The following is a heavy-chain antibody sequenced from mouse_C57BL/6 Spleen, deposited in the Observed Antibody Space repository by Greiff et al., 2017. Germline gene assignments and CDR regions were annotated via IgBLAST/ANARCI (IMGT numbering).Heavy chain of an antibody. CDR3: ARVDD. CDR1: GYAFSSSW. Sequence: VQLQQSGPELVKPGASVKISCKASGYAFSSSWMNWVKQRPGQGLEWIGRIYPGDGDTNYNGKLKGKATLTADKSSSTAYMQLSSLASEDSAVYFCARVDDWGTGTTVTVSS. V-gene: IGHV1-82*01. J-gene: IGHJ1*03. CDR2: IYPGDGDT.